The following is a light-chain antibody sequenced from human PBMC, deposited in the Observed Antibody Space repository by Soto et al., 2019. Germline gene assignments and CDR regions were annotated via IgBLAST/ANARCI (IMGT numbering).Light chain of an antibody. V-gene: IGKV3-11*01. Sequence: EIVLTQSPATLSLSPGERATLSCRASQSVDRFLVWYQQKPGQAPRLLVFDTLNRATGIPARFSGSGSGPDFTLTISRVEPEDFAVYYCQQRYRWPPITFGQGTRLEMK. CDR2: DTL. CDR3: QQRYRWPPIT. J-gene: IGKJ5*01. CDR1: QSVDRF.